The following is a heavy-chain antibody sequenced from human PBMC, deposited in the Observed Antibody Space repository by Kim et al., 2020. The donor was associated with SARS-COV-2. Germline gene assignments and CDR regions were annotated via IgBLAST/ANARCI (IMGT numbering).Heavy chain of an antibody. CDR1: GYSISSGYY. J-gene: IGHJ4*02. Sequence: SETLSLICNVSGYSISSGYYWAWIRQPPGKGLEWIATMFHSGSTHYNPSLKSRVTISVDKSKNQFSLKLNSVTAADTGVYYCARQYGSIVVPISYLDYWGQGTLVTVSS. CDR3: ARQYGSIVVPISYLDY. CDR2: MFHSGST. V-gene: IGHV4-38-2*02. D-gene: IGHD2-15*01.